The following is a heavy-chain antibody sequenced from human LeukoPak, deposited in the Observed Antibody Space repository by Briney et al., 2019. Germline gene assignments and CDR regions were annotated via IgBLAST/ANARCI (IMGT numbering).Heavy chain of an antibody. CDR2: IWYDGSNK. D-gene: IGHD5-24*01. Sequence: GGSLRLSCAASGFTFSSYGMHWVRQAPGKGLEWVAVIWYDGSNKYYADSVKGRFTISRDNSKNTLYLQMNSLRAEDTAVYYCARDFSRDGYFDYWGQGTLVTVSS. J-gene: IGHJ4*02. V-gene: IGHV3-33*01. CDR3: ARDFSRDGYFDY. CDR1: GFTFSSYG.